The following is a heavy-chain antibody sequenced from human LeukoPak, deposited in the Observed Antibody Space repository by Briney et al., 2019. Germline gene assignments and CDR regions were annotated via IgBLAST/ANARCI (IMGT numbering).Heavy chain of an antibody. CDR3: ARETSQKGAHYMDV. Sequence: SETLSLTCTVSGGSISSYYWSWIRQPPGKGLKWIGSIYYSGYTTYSPSLRSRVTISVDTSKNQFSLKLSSVTAADTAVYYCARETSQKGAHYMDVWGKGTTVTVSS. D-gene: IGHD3-16*01. V-gene: IGHV4-59*01. CDR2: IYYSGYT. J-gene: IGHJ6*03. CDR1: GGSISSYY.